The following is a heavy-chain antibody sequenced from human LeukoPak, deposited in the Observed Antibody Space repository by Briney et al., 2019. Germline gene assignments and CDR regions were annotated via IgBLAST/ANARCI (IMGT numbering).Heavy chain of an antibody. CDR3: ARDLSPYYDSSGYLI. Sequence: GRSLSLSCAASGFTFSSYAMHWVRQAPGKGLEWVAVISYDGSNKYYADSVKGRFTISRDNSKNTLYLQMNSLRAEDTAVYYCARDLSPYYDSSGYLIWGQGTLVTVSS. J-gene: IGHJ4*02. D-gene: IGHD3-22*01. CDR1: GFTFSSYA. V-gene: IGHV3-30-3*01. CDR2: ISYDGSNK.